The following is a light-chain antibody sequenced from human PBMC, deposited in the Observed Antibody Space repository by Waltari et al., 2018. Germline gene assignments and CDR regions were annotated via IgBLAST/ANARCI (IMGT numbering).Light chain of an antibody. CDR2: DAS. CDR1: QSVSSS. J-gene: IGKJ4*01. V-gene: IGKV3D-11*02. Sequence: EIVLTQSPATLSLSPGERATLSCRASQSVSSSLAWYQQKPGQAPRPLIYDASNRATDIPARFSGSGPGTDFTLTISSLEPEDFAVYYCQQRSNWLTFGGGTKVEIK. CDR3: QQRSNWLT.